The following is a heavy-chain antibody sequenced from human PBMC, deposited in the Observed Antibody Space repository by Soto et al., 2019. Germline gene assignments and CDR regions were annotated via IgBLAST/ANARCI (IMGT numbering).Heavy chain of an antibody. CDR2: INSDNGYT. CDR3: IRGKEAGVWFDP. Sequence: QVQLVQSGAEVTKPGASVQISCKASGFTFSHHSIHWVRQAPGQRLEWMGWINSDNGYTKYSQKFQARLTITWDTSAKTAYMELSSLRSEDTAVYYCIRGKEAGVWFDPWGQGTLVTVSS. J-gene: IGHJ5*02. D-gene: IGHD1-26*01. V-gene: IGHV1-3*04. CDR1: GFTFSHHS.